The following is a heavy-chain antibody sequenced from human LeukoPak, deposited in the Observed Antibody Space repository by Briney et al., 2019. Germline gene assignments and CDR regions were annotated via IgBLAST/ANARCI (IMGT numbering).Heavy chain of an antibody. CDR3: ARAGAYYDSSGYYLYAFDI. V-gene: IGHV1-46*01. J-gene: IGHJ3*02. D-gene: IGHD3-22*01. CDR2: INPSGGST. CDR1: GYTLTGYY. Sequence: GASVKVSCKASGYTLTGYYMHWVRQAPGQGLEWMGIINPSGGSTSYAQKFQGRVTMTRDTSTSTVYMELSSLRSEDTAVYYCARAGAYYDSSGYYLYAFDIWGQGTMVTVSS.